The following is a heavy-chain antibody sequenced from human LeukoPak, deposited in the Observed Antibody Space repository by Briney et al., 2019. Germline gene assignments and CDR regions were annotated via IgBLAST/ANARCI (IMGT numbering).Heavy chain of an antibody. J-gene: IGHJ1*01. CDR2: ISSSGSTI. V-gene: IGHV3-11*01. D-gene: IGHD2-2*01. CDR1: GLTFSDYY. Sequence: GGSLRLSCAASGLTFSDYYMSWIRQAPGKGLEWVSYISSSGSTIYYADSVKGRFTISRDNAKNSLYLQMNSLRAEDTAVYYCARGTVVPAAMWFQHWGQGTLVTVSS. CDR3: ARGTVVPAAMWFQH.